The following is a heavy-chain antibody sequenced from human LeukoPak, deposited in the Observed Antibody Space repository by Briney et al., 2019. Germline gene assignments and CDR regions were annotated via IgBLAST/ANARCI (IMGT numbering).Heavy chain of an antibody. CDR1: GGSFSGYY. D-gene: IGHD5-24*01. V-gene: IGHV4-34*01. CDR2: INHSGST. J-gene: IGHJ4*02. Sequence: PSETLSLTCAVYGGSFSGYYWSWIRQPPGKGLEWIGEINHSGSTNYNPSLKSRVTISVDTSKNQFSLKLSSVTAADTAVYYCARGREMATNHIDYWGQGTLVTVSS. CDR3: ARGREMATNHIDY.